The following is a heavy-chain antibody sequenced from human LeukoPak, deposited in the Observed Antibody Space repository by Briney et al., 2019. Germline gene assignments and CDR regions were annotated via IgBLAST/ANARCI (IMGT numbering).Heavy chain of an antibody. J-gene: IGHJ4*02. CDR2: IGSRSSYI. CDR1: GFTFSSYS. V-gene: IGHV3-21*01. D-gene: IGHD4-23*01. CDR3: APAIYGGNSVAY. Sequence: PGGSLRLSCAASGFTFSSYSMNWVRQAPGKGLEWVSSIGSRSSYIYYADPVKGRFTISRDNAKNSLYLQMNSLRAEDTAVYYCAPAIYGGNSVAYWGQGTLVTVSS.